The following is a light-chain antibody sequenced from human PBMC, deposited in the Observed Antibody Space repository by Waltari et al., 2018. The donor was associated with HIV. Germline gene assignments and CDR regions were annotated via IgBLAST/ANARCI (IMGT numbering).Light chain of an antibody. Sequence: QSALTQPASGSGSPGQSITISCTGSSSDVGSYTLVSWYQQHPGQAPKLMIFEGINRPSVFSNRFSGSKSGNTASLTISGLQAEDEADYYCCSYAGSSNWVFGGGTKLTVL. CDR3: CSYAGSSNWV. V-gene: IGLV2-23*01. J-gene: IGLJ3*02. CDR1: SSDVGSYTL. CDR2: EGI.